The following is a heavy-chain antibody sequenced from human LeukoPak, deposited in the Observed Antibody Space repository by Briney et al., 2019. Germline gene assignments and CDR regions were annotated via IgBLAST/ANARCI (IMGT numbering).Heavy chain of an antibody. Sequence: SETLSLTCAVSGGSISSSNWWSWVRQPPGKGLEWIGEIYHSGSTNYNPSLKSRVTISVDKSKNQFSLKLSSVTAADTAMYFCARDSSTYYMDVWGKGTTVTVSS. CDR3: ARDSSTYYMDV. CDR1: GGSISSSNW. D-gene: IGHD5/OR15-5a*01. J-gene: IGHJ6*03. V-gene: IGHV4-4*02. CDR2: IYHSGST.